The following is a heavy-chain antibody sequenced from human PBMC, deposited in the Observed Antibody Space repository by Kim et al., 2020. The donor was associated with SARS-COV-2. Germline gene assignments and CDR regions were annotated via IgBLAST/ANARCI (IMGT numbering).Heavy chain of an antibody. J-gene: IGHJ6*02. D-gene: IGHD6-13*01. CDR3: ARTAPSSSWSYYYYYYGMDV. CDR2: IYYSGST. Sequence: SETLSLTCTVSGGSISSYYWSWIRQPPGKGLEWIGYIYYSGSTNYNPSLKSRVTISVDTSKNQFSLKLSSVTAADTAVYYCARTAPSSSWSYYYYYYGMDVWGQGTTVTVSS. V-gene: IGHV4-59*13. CDR1: GGSISSYY.